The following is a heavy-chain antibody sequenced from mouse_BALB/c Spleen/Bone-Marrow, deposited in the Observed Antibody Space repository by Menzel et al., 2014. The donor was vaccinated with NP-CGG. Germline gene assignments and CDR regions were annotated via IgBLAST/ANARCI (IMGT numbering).Heavy chain of an antibody. CDR3: ARPYDFGAWFAY. V-gene: IGHV5-6*01. CDR1: GFTFSSYG. CDR2: ISSGGSYT. D-gene: IGHD2-4*01. J-gene: IGHJ3*01. Sequence: VQLKDSGGDLVKPGGSLKLSCAASGFTFSSYGMSWVRQTPDKRLEWVATISSGGSYTYYPDSVKGRFTISRDNAKNTLYLQMSSLKSEDTAMYYCARPYDFGAWFAYWGQGTLVTVSA.